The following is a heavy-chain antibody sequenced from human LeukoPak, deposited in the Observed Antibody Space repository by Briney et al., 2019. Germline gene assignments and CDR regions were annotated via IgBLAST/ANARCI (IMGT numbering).Heavy chain of an antibody. CDR1: GFTFSTCA. D-gene: IGHD2-8*01. CDR3: AREVYAGNWFDP. Sequence: GGSLRLSCAAPGFTFSTCAMHWVRQAPGKGLEYVAAISGNGDSTYYANSVKGRFTISRDNSKNTLYLQMGSLRPEDMAVYYCAREVYAGNWFDPWGQGTLVTVSS. CDR2: ISGNGDST. J-gene: IGHJ5*02. V-gene: IGHV3-64*01.